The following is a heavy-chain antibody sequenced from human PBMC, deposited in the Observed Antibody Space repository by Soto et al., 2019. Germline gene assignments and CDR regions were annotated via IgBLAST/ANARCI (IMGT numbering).Heavy chain of an antibody. CDR1: GGSFSDFA. CDR2: IIPMFAAS. Sequence: QVQLAQSGAEVRKPGSSVKVSCGASGGSFSDFAFSWVRQAPGQGLEWMGGIIPMFAASKYAQRFQDRVTITADESTNTVYLALSILTSDDTATYYCARGGIVAVPAALSSYHDYTNYRFDSWGQGTLVTVSS. D-gene: IGHD2-15*01. CDR3: ARGGIVAVPAALSSYHDYTNYRFDS. V-gene: IGHV1-69*01. J-gene: IGHJ4*02.